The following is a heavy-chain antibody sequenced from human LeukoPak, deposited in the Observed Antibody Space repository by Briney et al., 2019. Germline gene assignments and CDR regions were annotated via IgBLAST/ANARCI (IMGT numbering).Heavy chain of an antibody. J-gene: IGHJ4*02. CDR2: IYYSGST. CDR1: GVSISSYY. CDR3: ARNYYDRSLGY. D-gene: IGHD3-22*01. V-gene: IGHV4-59*01. Sequence: SETLSLTCTVSGVSISSYYWSWIRQPPGKGLEWIGYIYYSGSTNYNPSLKSRVTISVDTSKNQFSLKLSSVTAADTAVYYCARNYYDRSLGYWGQGTLVTVSS.